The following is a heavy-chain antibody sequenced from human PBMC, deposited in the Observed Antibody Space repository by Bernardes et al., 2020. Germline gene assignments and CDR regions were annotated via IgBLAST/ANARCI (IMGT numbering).Heavy chain of an antibody. V-gene: IGHV3-48*01. CDR1: GFTFSTYS. CDR3: ARIAYGADPTPADY. CDR2: ITSGSRTI. J-gene: IGHJ4*02. D-gene: IGHD4-17*01. Sequence: GGTLLLSCTASGFTFSTYSMIWVRQAPGKGLEWISYITSGSRTINYADSVKGRFTISRDNAKNSLYLQMSSLRAEDTAVYYCARIAYGADPTPADYWGQGTRVTVSS.